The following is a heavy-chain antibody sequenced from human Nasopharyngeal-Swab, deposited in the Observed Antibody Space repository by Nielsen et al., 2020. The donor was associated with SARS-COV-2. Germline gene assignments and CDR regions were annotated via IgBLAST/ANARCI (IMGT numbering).Heavy chain of an antibody. CDR1: GYTFTGYY. Sequence: ASVKVSCKASGYTFTGYYMHWVRQAPGQGLEWMGWISAYNGNTNCAQKLQGRVTMTTDTSTSTAYMELRSLRSDDTAVYYCALIGVDFVPWGQGTLVTVSS. CDR2: ISAYNGNT. V-gene: IGHV1-18*04. D-gene: IGHD2-15*01. J-gene: IGHJ5*02. CDR3: ALIGVDFVP.